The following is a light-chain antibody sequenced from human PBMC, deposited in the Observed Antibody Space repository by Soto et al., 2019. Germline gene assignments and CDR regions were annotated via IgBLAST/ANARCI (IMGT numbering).Light chain of an antibody. CDR2: DVN. Sequence: QSALTQPASVSGSPGQSITISCTGTSSDVGAYNYVSWDQQYPGKAPKLIIYDVNNRPSGVSNRFSGSKSGNTASLTLSGLQAEDEADYYCSSYTNSRTEVFGTGTKLTVL. V-gene: IGLV2-14*01. J-gene: IGLJ1*01. CDR1: SSDVGAYNY. CDR3: SSYTNSRTEV.